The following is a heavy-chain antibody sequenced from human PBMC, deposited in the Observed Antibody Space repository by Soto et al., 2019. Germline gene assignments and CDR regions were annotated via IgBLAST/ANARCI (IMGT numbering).Heavy chain of an antibody. CDR1: VVQFLSYS. CDR2: IRSSSSYI. Sequence: WWSPRLSCASCVVQFLSYSMNWSREDRGKGLEWVSSIRSSSSYIYYADSVKGRFTTSRDNAKNSLYLQMNSLRAEDTAVYYCAGVYDFWSGYYYYYYYGMDVWGQGTTVTVSS. CDR3: AGVYDFWSGYYYYYYYGMDV. V-gene: IGHV3-21*01. D-gene: IGHD3-3*01. J-gene: IGHJ6*02.